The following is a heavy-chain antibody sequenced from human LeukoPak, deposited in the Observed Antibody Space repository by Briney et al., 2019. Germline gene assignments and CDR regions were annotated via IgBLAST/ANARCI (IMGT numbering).Heavy chain of an antibody. Sequence: PSETLSLTCTVSGGSISSSGYYWGWLRLPPGKGLECIGNMHYSGSTYYNPSLKSRVTISVDKSKNQFSLKLSSVTAADTAVYYCARRERISEGGNWFDPWGQGTLVTVSS. CDR3: ARRERISEGGNWFDP. J-gene: IGHJ5*02. V-gene: IGHV4-39*01. CDR1: GGSISSSGYY. CDR2: MHYSGST. D-gene: IGHD2-15*01.